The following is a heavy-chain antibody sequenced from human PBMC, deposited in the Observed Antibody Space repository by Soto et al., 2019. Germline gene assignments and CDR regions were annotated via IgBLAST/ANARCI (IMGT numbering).Heavy chain of an antibody. CDR1: GDSVSSNSAG. CDR2: TYYKSKWYY. CDR3: ARDGNWRLDY. V-gene: IGHV6-1*01. Sequence: SQTLSLTCAISGDSVSSNSAGWNWVRQTPSRGLEWLGRTYYKSKWYYNSAVSVKSRITISADTSKNQFSLHLTSMTAEDTAVYYCARDGNWRLDYWGQGALVTVSS. J-gene: IGHJ4*02. D-gene: IGHD1-1*01.